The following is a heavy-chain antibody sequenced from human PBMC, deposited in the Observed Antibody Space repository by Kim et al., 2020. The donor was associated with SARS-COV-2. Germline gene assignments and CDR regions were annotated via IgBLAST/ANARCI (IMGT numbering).Heavy chain of an antibody. Sequence: ASVKVSCKASGYTFTSYYMHWVRQAPGQGLEWMGIINPSGCSTSYAQKFQGRVTMTRDTSTSTVYMELSSLRSEDTAVYYCASEGYCSGGSCYSGKRRDYYYYYGMDVWGQGTTVTVSS. CDR2: INPSGCST. J-gene: IGHJ6*02. D-gene: IGHD2-15*01. CDR1: GYTFTSYY. V-gene: IGHV1-46*01. CDR3: ASEGYCSGGSCYSGKRRDYYYYYGMDV.